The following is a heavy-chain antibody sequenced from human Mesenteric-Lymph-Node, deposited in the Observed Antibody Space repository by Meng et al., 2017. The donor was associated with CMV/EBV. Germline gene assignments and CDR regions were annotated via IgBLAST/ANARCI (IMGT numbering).Heavy chain of an antibody. CDR2: IIPILGIA. Sequence: SVKVSCKASGGTFSSYTFSWVRQAPGQGLEWMGRIIPILGIANYAQKFQGRVTITADKSTSTAYMELSSLRSEDTAVYYCARDPRYCSSTSCYHSGMDVWGQGTTVTVYS. D-gene: IGHD2-2*01. J-gene: IGHJ6*02. CDR1: GGTFSSYT. V-gene: IGHV1-69*04. CDR3: ARDPRYCSSTSCYHSGMDV.